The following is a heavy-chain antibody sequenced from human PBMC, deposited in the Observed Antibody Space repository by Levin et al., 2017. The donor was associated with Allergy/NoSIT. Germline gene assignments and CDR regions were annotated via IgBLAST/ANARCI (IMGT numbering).Heavy chain of an antibody. CDR3: ARDPDHDYGDYDDTYYYGMDV. J-gene: IGHJ6*02. Sequence: GESLKISCAASGFTVSSHYMSWVRQAPGKGLEWVSVIYSGGSTYYADSVKGRFTISRDNSKNTLYLQMNSLRAEDTAVYYCARDPDHDYGDYDDTYYYGMDVWGQGTTVTVSS. D-gene: IGHD4-17*01. CDR2: IYSGGST. CDR1: GFTVSSHY. V-gene: IGHV3-66*01.